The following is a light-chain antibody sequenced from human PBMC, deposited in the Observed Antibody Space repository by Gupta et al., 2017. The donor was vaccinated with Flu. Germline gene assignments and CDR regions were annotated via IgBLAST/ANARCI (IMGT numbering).Light chain of an antibody. CDR1: SSNIGNNY. V-gene: IGLV1-51*01. Sequence: SVLTQPPSVSAAPGQKVTISCSGSSSNIGNNYISWYQQLPGTATKLRIYDNNLRPSGIPDRFSCSKSGTSAKRDLAVLQTGDEADDDCGTWAASVSAWVFGGGTKVTVL. J-gene: IGLJ3*02. CDR3: GTWAASVSAWV. CDR2: DNN.